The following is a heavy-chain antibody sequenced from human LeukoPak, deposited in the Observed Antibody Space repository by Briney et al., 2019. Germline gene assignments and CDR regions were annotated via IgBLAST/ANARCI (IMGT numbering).Heavy chain of an antibody. D-gene: IGHD5-12*01. Sequence: GGSLRLSCAASGFTVSSNYMSWVRQAPGQGWEWGSAISGGGGSTYYADSVKGRFTISTDKSKNTLNLQMNSLGVEHTAIYYSARRPYETYYYYYYMDVWGKGTTVTVSS. CDR1: GFTVSSNY. CDR2: ISGGGGST. J-gene: IGHJ6*03. V-gene: IGHV3-23*01. CDR3: ARRPYETYYYYYYMDV.